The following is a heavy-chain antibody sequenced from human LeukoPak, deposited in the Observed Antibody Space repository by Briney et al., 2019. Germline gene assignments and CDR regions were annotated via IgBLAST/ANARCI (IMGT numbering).Heavy chain of an antibody. V-gene: IGHV4-34*01. Sequence: PSETLSLTCTVSGGSISSYYWSWIRQPPGKGLEWIGEINHSGSTNYNPSLKGRVTISVDTSKNQFSLKLSSVTAADTAVYYCARKTTVTNTWGFDYWGQGTLVTVSS. CDR2: INHSGST. CDR1: GGSISSYY. J-gene: IGHJ4*02. CDR3: ARKTTVTNTWGFDY. D-gene: IGHD4-17*01.